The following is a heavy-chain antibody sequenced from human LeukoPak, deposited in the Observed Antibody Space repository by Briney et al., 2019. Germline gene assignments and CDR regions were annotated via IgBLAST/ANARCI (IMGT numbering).Heavy chain of an antibody. D-gene: IGHD6-25*01. J-gene: IGHJ4*02. V-gene: IGHV3-74*01. CDR1: GFRFSDYW. CDR3: ARGGYSGSYYRFS. CDR2: TSKDGSDT. Sequence: GGSLRLSCAASGFRFSDYWMHWVRQGPGKGPGWLSRTSKDGSDTFYADAAKGRFTASRDNAKNTVYLQVTNVRPEDTAVYFCARGGYSGSYYRFSWGQGTLVTVAS.